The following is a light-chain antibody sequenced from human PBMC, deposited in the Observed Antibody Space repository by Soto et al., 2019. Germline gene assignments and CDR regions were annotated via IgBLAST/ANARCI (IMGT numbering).Light chain of an antibody. V-gene: IGKV1-17*01. J-gene: IGKJ1*01. CDR1: QGIGND. Sequence: DIQMTQSPSSLSASVGDRVTITCRASQGIGNDLGWYQQKPGKAPKRLIYATSSLQSGVPSRFSGSGSGTEFTLTISCLQPEDFATYYCLQHNTYPRTFGQGTKVDI. CDR2: ATS. CDR3: LQHNTYPRT.